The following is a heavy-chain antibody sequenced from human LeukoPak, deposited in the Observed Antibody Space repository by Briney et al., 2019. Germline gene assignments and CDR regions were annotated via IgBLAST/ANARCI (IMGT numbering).Heavy chain of an antibody. CDR2: ISAYNGNT. J-gene: IGHJ4*02. CDR3: ASLGEYSSGPSFDY. V-gene: IGHV1-18*01. D-gene: IGHD6-19*01. Sequence: GASVKVSCKASGYTFTSYGISWVRQAPGQGLEWMGWISAYNGNTNYAQKLQGRVTMTRDTSTSTVYMELSSLRSEDTAVYYCASLGEYSSGPSFDYWGQGTLVTVSS. CDR1: GYTFTSYG.